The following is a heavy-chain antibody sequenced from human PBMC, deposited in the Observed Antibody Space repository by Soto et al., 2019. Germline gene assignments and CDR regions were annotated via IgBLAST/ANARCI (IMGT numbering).Heavy chain of an antibody. D-gene: IGHD2-21*02. J-gene: IGHJ2*01. CDR3: AKDSSLAYCGGDCYSPTDKATWYIDL. CDR1: GFTFSSYA. CDR2: ISGSGANT. Sequence: GGSLRLSCAASGFTFSSYAMSWVRQAPGKGLEWVSAISGSGANTYYADSVKGRFSISRDDFKNTLYLQMNSLRAEDTAVYHCAKDSSLAYCGGDCYSPTDKATWYIDLWCRGTLVTVSS. V-gene: IGHV3-23*01.